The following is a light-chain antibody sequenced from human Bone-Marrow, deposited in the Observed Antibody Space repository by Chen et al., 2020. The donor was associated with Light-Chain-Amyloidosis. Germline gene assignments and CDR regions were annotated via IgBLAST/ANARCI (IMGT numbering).Light chain of an antibody. CDR3: SSYTITNTLV. CDR2: EVT. J-gene: IGLJ1*01. V-gene: IGLV2-14*01. Sequence: QSALTQPASVSGSPGQSITISCTGTSSDVGGDNHVSWYQQHPDKAPKLMIYEVTNRPSWVPDRVSGSKSDNTAYLTISGLQNEDEADYFCSSYTITNTLVFGSGTRVTVL. CDR1: SSDVGGDNH.